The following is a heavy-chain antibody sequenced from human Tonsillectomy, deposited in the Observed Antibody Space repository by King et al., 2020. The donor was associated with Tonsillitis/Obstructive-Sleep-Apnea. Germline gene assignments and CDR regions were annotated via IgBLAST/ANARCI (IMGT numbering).Heavy chain of an antibody. CDR3: ATRLGDLSDAFDI. CDR2: ISSNGGST. Sequence: VQLVESGGGLVQPGGSLRLSCAASGFTFSSYAMHWVRQAPGKGLEYVSAISSNGGSTHYANSVKGRFTISRDNSKNTLYLQMGSLRAEDMAVYYCATRLGDLSDAFDIWGQGTMVTVSS. CDR1: GFTFSSYA. J-gene: IGHJ3*02. V-gene: IGHV3-64*01. D-gene: IGHD6-25*01.